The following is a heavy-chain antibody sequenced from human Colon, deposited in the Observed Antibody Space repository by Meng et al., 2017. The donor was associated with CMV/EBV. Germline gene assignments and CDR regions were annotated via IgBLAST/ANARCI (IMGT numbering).Heavy chain of an antibody. CDR2: IMGNSRTI. V-gene: IGHV3-48*04. Sequence: GEPLKISCEASGFTFSIYSMNWVRQAPGKGLEWVAHIMGNSRTIYHADSVKGRFTISRDNGKNSLYLQMDSLRAEDTAVYYCVRHLEAGRNGYSEPFWGQGTLVTVSS. CDR3: VRHLEAGRNGYSEPF. D-gene: IGHD5-18*01. J-gene: IGHJ1*01. CDR1: GFTFSIYS.